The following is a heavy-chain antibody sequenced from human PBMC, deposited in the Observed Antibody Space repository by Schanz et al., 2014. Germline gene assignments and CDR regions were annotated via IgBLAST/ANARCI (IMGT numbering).Heavy chain of an antibody. D-gene: IGHD3-9*01. CDR3: AKQVRSLTGNDY. V-gene: IGHV3-23*01. CDR1: GFTFSNHA. CDR2: IGGSGDST. Sequence: EAHLLESGGGLVQPGGSLRLSCAASGFTFSNHALSWVRQAPGKGLEWVSGIGGSGDSTHYADSVKGRFIISRDNSKKTLYLQVNSLRAEDTAVYYCAKQVRSLTGNDYWGQGTLVTVAS. J-gene: IGHJ4*02.